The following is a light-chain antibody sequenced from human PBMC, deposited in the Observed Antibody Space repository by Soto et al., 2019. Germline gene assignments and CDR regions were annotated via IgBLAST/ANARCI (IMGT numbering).Light chain of an antibody. Sequence: EIQLIPSPSTLFASGGGGALVTCRASQTISSWLAWYQQKPGKAPKLLIYKASTLKSGVPSRFCGSGSGTEFTLTISSLQPDDFATYYCQHYSSYSETFGQGTKVDIK. CDR1: QTISSW. CDR3: QHYSSYSET. CDR2: KAS. J-gene: IGKJ1*01. V-gene: IGKV1-5*03.